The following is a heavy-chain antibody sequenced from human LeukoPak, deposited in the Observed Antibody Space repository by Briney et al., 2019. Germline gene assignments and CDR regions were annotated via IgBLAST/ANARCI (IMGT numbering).Heavy chain of an antibody. D-gene: IGHD1-1*01. Sequence: GGSLRLSCVGSGFTFSGNSMNWVRQAPGRGLEWVSHISASSTIIHYADSVKGRVTISRDNAKNSVYLQMNSLRAEDTAVYYCARDASTAGTTWDYWGQGTLVTVSS. CDR3: ARDASTAGTTWDY. CDR1: GFTFSGNS. CDR2: ISASSTII. J-gene: IGHJ4*02. V-gene: IGHV3-48*01.